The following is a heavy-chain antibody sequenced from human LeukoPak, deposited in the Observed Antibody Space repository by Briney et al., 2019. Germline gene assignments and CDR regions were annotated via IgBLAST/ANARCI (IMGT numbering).Heavy chain of an antibody. CDR3: AKDRHSGSFFIDY. D-gene: IGHD1-26*01. CDR1: GFTFSSYA. J-gene: IGHJ4*02. CDR2: ISYDGSNK. V-gene: IGHV3-30-3*01. Sequence: GRSLRLSCAASGFTFSSYAMHWVRQAPGKGLEWVAVISYDGSNKYYADSVKGRFTISRDNSKNTLYLQMNSLRAEDTAVYYCAKDRHSGSFFIDYWGQGTLVTVSS.